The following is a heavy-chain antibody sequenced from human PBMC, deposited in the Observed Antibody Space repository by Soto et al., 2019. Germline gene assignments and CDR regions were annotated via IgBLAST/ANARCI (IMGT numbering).Heavy chain of an antibody. CDR3: APHTLDTGMPSGY. CDR2: INAGNGNT. Sequence: ASVKVSCKASGGTLSNYAISWVRQAPGQRLEWMGLINAGNGNTNYAQKLQGRVTLTTDTSTSTAYMELRSLRSGDTAVYYCAPHTLDTGMPSGYWGQGTLVTVSS. J-gene: IGHJ4*02. V-gene: IGHV1-18*01. CDR1: GGTLSNYA. D-gene: IGHD5-18*01.